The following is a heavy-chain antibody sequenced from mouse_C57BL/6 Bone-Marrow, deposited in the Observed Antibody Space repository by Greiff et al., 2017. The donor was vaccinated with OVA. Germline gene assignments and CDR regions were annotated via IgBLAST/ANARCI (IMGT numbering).Heavy chain of an antibody. J-gene: IGHJ4*01. CDR2: IYPRSGNT. Sequence: VQLQQSGAELARPGASVKLSCKASGYTFTSYGISWVKQRTGQGLEWIGEIYPRSGNTYYNEKFKGKATLTADKSSSTAYMELRSLTSEDSAVYFCASGYYYGSSYYAMDYWGQGTSVTVSS. CDR3: ASGYYYGSSYYAMDY. CDR1: GYTFTSYG. D-gene: IGHD1-1*01. V-gene: IGHV1-81*01.